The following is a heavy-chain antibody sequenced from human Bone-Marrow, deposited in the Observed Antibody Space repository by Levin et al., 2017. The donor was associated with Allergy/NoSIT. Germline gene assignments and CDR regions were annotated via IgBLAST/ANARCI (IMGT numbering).Heavy chain of an antibody. CDR3: VKGSAWGHLTALES. Sequence: QAGGSLRLSCAASGFTFDDYSMHWVRQAPGKGLEWVSLITWDGGRTDYVDSVKGRFTISRDNSKKSLYVQMNSLRVEDTALYYCVKGSAWGHLTALESWGQGTLVTVSS. CDR2: ITWDGGRT. V-gene: IGHV3-43*01. CDR1: GFTFDDYS. D-gene: IGHD7-27*01. J-gene: IGHJ4*02.